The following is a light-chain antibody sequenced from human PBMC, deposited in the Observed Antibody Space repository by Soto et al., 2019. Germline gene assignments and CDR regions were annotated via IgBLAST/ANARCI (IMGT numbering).Light chain of an antibody. CDR1: QSISSW. CDR3: QQLYSYHIT. Sequence: DIQMTQSPSTLSASVGDRVTITCRASQSISSWLAWYQQKPGKAPKLLIYDASSLESGVPSRFSGSGSGTEFTLIISSLQPEDFATYYCQQLYSYHITFGLGTRLEIK. CDR2: DAS. V-gene: IGKV1-5*01. J-gene: IGKJ5*01.